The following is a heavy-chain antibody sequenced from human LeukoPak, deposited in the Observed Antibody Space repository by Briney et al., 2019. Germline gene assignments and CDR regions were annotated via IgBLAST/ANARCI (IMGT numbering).Heavy chain of an antibody. J-gene: IGHJ4*02. CDR1: GFSFSSYS. CDR2: ISSGSTYR. CDR3: AREISSSTSFDY. Sequence: GGSLRLSCAASGFSFSSYSMNWVRQAPGKGLEWVSSISSGSTYRYYADSVKGRFTISRDNAKNSLYLQVSTLRAEDTAVYYCAREISSSTSFDYWGQGTLVTVSS. D-gene: IGHD2-2*01. V-gene: IGHV3-21*01.